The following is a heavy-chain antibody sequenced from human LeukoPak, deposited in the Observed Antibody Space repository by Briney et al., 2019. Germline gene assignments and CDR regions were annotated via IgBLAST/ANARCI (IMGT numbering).Heavy chain of an antibody. CDR1: GSSFTSYW. Sequence: GKSLKISCKRSGSSFTSYWIGCVCHMPGEGLEWMRIIYPGDSDTRYSPSLQGQVTISADKSISTAYLQWSSLKASDTAMYYCAGDSSGYYWEHAFDIWGQGTMVTVSS. D-gene: IGHD3-22*01. J-gene: IGHJ3*02. CDR2: IYPGDSDT. V-gene: IGHV5-51*01. CDR3: AGDSSGYYWEHAFDI.